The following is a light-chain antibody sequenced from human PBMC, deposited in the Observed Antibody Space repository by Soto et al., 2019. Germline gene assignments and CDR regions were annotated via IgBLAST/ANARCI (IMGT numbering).Light chain of an antibody. J-gene: IGKJ3*01. Sequence: DIQMTQSPSSLSASVGDRVTITCRASQDISNYLAWYQQKPGKVPKLLIYSASSLQSGVPSRFSGSGSGTEFTLTFSSLQSEDVATYYWQKYDIAPFTFGPGTKVDIK. CDR2: SAS. CDR3: QKYDIAPFT. V-gene: IGKV1-27*01. CDR1: QDISNY.